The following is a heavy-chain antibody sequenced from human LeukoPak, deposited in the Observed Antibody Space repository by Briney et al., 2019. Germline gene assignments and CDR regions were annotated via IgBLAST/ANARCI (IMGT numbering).Heavy chain of an antibody. Sequence: PSETLSLTCAVYGGSFSGYYWSWIRQPPGKGLEWIGYIYYSGSTYYSPSLKSRVTISVDTSKNQFSLKLSSVTAADTAVYYCARDIVKSSGWNYYHGMDVWGQGTTVTVSS. J-gene: IGHJ6*02. D-gene: IGHD6-19*01. CDR3: ARDIVKSSGWNYYHGMDV. V-gene: IGHV4-59*01. CDR2: IYYSGST. CDR1: GGSFSGYY.